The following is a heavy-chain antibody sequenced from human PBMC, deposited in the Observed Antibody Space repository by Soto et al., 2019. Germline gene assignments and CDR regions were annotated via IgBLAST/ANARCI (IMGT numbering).Heavy chain of an antibody. D-gene: IGHD1-26*01. J-gene: IGHJ4*02. CDR3: ARGGGSDSFDY. Sequence: SETLSLTCTVSGASITFGGYSWSWIRQTPGKGLEWIGYINHLETTFYNPSFESRLTLSIDRAKNQFSLKLHSMSAAGRAVYFCARGGGSDSFDYWGQGILVTVSS. CDR1: GASITFGGYS. CDR2: INHLETT. V-gene: IGHV4-30-2*01.